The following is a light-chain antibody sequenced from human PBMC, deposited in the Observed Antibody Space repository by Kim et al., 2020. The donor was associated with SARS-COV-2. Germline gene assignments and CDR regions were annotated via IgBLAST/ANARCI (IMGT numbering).Light chain of an antibody. J-gene: IGLJ3*02. CDR1: GGSIASDD. CDR3: QSYDRTNVV. Sequence: KTVPIACTRTGGSIASDDVQWYQQRPGSAPTTVIYEDKQRPSGVPDRFSGSFDTSSNSASLTISGLKTEDEADYYCQSYDRTNVVFGGGTQLTVL. CDR2: EDK. V-gene: IGLV6-57*03.